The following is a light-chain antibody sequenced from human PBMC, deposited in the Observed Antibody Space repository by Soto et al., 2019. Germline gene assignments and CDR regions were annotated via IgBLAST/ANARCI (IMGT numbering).Light chain of an antibody. CDR2: NDD. CDR1: ISNIGKDT. J-gene: IGLJ3*02. Sequence: QSVLTQPPSVSGTPGLRVNSSCSGGISNIGKDTVNWYQQLPGTAPKLLMFNDDKLSSGVPDRFSGSRSGTSASLAISGLQSDDEAVYFCSTWDDSLNGWVFGVGTKLTVL. CDR3: STWDDSLNGWV. V-gene: IGLV1-44*01.